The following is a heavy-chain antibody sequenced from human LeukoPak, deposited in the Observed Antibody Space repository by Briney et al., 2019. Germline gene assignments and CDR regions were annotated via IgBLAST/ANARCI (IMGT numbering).Heavy chain of an antibody. Sequence: SETLSLTCTVSGGSVSSDSYYWTWIRQPPGKGLEWIGYVYYNGRTNYNPTLKSRVTISVDTSKNQFSLRLNSVTAADTALYYCVRETATSYYDSAGYYRQTEVFDVWGQGTKVAVSS. D-gene: IGHD3-22*01. CDR3: VRETATSYYDSAGYYRQTEVFDV. J-gene: IGHJ3*01. CDR2: VYYNGRT. CDR1: GGSVSSDSYY. V-gene: IGHV4-61*01.